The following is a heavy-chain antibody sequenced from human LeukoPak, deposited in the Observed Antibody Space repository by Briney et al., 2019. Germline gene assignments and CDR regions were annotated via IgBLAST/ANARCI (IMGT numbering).Heavy chain of an antibody. CDR2: INPNSGGT. CDR3: ARDRGSGGGYYMDV. V-gene: IGHV1-18*01. J-gene: IGHJ6*03. CDR1: GGTFSSYA. D-gene: IGHD6-19*01. Sequence: ASVKVSCKXSGGTFSSYAISWVRQAPGQGLEWMGRINPNSGGTNYAQKLQGRVTMTTDTSTSTAYMELRSLRSDDTAVYYCARDRGSGGGYYMDVWGKGTTVTVSS.